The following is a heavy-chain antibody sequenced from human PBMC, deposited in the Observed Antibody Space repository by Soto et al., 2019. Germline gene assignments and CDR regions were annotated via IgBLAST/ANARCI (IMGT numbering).Heavy chain of an antibody. D-gene: IGHD3-3*01. CDR2: ISGSGGST. Sequence: GGSLRLSCAASGFTFSSYAMSWVRQAPGKGLEWVSAISGSGGSTYYADSVKGRFTISRDNSKNTLYLQMNSLRAEDTAVYYCANPSINDFWSGYFYWGQGTLVTVSS. CDR3: ANPSINDFWSGYFY. V-gene: IGHV3-23*01. J-gene: IGHJ4*02. CDR1: GFTFSSYA.